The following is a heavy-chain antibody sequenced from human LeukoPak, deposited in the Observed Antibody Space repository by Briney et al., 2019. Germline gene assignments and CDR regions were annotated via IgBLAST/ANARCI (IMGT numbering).Heavy chain of an antibody. CDR3: ARDGLQAYYDSSGFFDY. CDR2: ISGSSSFI. D-gene: IGHD3-22*01. CDR1: GFTFSSYN. J-gene: IGHJ4*02. V-gene: IGHV3-21*01. Sequence: KSGGSLRLSCAASGFTFSSYNMNCVRQAPGKGLEWVSSISGSSSFISYADSMQGRFTISRANARNSLYLQMNSLRAEDTAVYYCARDGLQAYYDSSGFFDYWGQGTLVTVSS.